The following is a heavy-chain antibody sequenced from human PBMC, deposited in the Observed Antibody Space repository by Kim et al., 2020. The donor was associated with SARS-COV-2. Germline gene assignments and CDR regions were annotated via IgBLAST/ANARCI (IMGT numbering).Heavy chain of an antibody. CDR1: GFTFSSYA. CDR3: ARVIGSGSGHDY. Sequence: GGSLRLSCAASGFTFSSYAMHWVRQAPGKGLEWVAVISYDGSNKYYADSVKGRFTISRDNSKNTLYLQMNSLRAEDTAVYYCARVIGSGSGHDYWGQGTLVTVSS. CDR2: ISYDGSNK. J-gene: IGHJ4*02. D-gene: IGHD3-10*01. V-gene: IGHV3-30*04.